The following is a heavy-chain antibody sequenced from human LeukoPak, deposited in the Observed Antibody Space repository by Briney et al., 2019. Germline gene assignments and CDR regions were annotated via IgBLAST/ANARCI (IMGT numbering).Heavy chain of an antibody. CDR2: FDPEDGET. CDR1: GYTLTELS. CDR3: ATLTKYYYDSSGYSC. D-gene: IGHD3-22*01. V-gene: IGHV1-24*01. Sequence: ASVTVSCKVSGYTLTELSMHWVRQAPGKGLEWMGGFDPEDGETIYAQKLQGRVTMTEDTSTDAAYMELSSLRSEDTAVYYCATLTKYYYDSSGYSCWGQGTLVTVSS. J-gene: IGHJ4*02.